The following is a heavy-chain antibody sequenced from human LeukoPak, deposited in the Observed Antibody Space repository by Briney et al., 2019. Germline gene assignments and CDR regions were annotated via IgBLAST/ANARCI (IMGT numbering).Heavy chain of an antibody. CDR1: GFTFSRYT. CDR2: ISSSSYI. V-gene: IGHV3-21*01. J-gene: IGHJ2*01. CDR3: ARCRGSGRSGWHFDL. D-gene: IGHD6-19*01. Sequence: PGGSLRLSCAASGFTFSRYTMNWVRQAPGKGLEWVSSISSSSYIYYADSVKGRFTIFRDNAKNSLYLQMNRLRAEDTAIYYCARCRGSGRSGWHFDLWGRGTLVSVSS.